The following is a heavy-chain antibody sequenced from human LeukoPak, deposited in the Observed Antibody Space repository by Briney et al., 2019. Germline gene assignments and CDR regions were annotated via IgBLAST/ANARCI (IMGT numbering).Heavy chain of an antibody. CDR1: GYRFTAYW. D-gene: IGHD3-16*01. CDR3: ARPAAGLGGFDY. V-gene: IGHV5-51*01. Sequence: GAALQISCRGSGYRFTAYWIGWVRQLPGKGLEWMATIYPGDSATTYSPSFQGQVTISADKSITTAYLQWSSLKASDTAMYYCARPAAGLGGFDYWGQGTLVTVSS. CDR2: IYPGDSAT. J-gene: IGHJ4*02.